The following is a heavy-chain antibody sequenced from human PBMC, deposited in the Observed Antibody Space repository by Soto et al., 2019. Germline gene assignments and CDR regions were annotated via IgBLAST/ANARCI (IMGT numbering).Heavy chain of an antibody. CDR1: GFTFSSYG. D-gene: IGHD3-22*01. V-gene: IGHV3-30*18. CDR3: AKDMGITMIVVVITIDY. CDR2: ISYDGSNK. Sequence: GGSLRLSCAASGFTFSSYGMRWVRQAPGKGLEWVAVISYDGSNKYYADSVKGRFTISRDNSKNTLYLQMNSLRAEDTAVYYCAKDMGITMIVVVITIDYWGQGALVTVSS. J-gene: IGHJ4*02.